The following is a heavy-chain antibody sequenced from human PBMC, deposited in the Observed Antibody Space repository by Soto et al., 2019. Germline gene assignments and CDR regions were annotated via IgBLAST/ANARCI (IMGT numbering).Heavy chain of an antibody. Sequence: QVQLVESGGGLVKPGGSLRLSCAASGFTFSDYYMSGIRQAPGKGLEWISDISSTGGTINYADSVRGRFTISRDNAKNSLCLQMNSLRAEDTAVYYCARDVLGGGVNSDRGVGYWGQGTLVTVSS. D-gene: IGHD3-16*01. CDR1: GFTFSDYY. CDR2: ISSTGGTI. J-gene: IGHJ4*02. V-gene: IGHV3-11*01. CDR3: ARDVLGGGVNSDRGVGY.